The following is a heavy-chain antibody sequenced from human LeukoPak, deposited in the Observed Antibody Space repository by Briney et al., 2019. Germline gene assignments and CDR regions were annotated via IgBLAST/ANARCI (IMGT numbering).Heavy chain of an antibody. J-gene: IGHJ4*02. D-gene: IGHD3-10*01. CDR3: AKTSMVRGDDY. CDR1: GFTFSSYA. V-gene: IGHV3-23*01. Sequence: GGSLRFSCAASGFTFSSYAMSWVRQAPGNGLEWVSAISGSGGSTYYADSVKGRLTISRDNSKNTLYLQMNSLRAEDTAVYYCAKTSMVRGDDYWGQGTLVTVSS. CDR2: ISGSGGST.